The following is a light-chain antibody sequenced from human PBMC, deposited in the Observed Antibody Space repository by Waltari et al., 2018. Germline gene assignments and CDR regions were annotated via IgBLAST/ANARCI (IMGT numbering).Light chain of an antibody. Sequence: DIQMTQHSSSQSASVGDRVTLTCQASQDISNHLNWYQHKAGKAPNLLIYDASTLEAGVPSRFSGSGSGTAFTLTISSLQPEDIATYYCQQYDHPPYTFGQGTKLDI. CDR1: QDISNH. V-gene: IGKV1-33*01. J-gene: IGKJ2*01. CDR3: QQYDHPPYT. CDR2: DAS.